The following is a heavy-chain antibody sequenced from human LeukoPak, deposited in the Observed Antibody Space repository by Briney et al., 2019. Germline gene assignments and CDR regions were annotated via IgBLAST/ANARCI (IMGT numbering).Heavy chain of an antibody. J-gene: IGHJ2*01. CDR2: IYPDDSDT. CDR1: GYTFTSYW. D-gene: IGHD3-10*01. Sequence: GESLKISCQASGYTFTSYWIGWVRQMPGKGLECMGIIYPDDSDTTYSPSFQGQVTISADKSFSTAYLQWSSLKASDTAIYYCARLGGDTYYFGSVSYPNWYFDLWGRGTLVTVSS. CDR3: ARLGGDTYYFGSVSYPNWYFDL. V-gene: IGHV5-51*01.